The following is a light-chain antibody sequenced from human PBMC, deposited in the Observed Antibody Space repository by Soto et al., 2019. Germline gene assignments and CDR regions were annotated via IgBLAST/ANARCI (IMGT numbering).Light chain of an antibody. CDR1: QSVSSSY. Sequence: EIVLTQSPGTLSLSPGERATLSCRASQSVSSSYLAWYQQKPGQAPRLLIYGASSRATGIPDRFSGSGSGTDFNLTISRVEPEDFAVYYCQQYGSSPLYTFGQGTKVEIK. V-gene: IGKV3-20*01. CDR3: QQYGSSPLYT. J-gene: IGKJ2*01. CDR2: GAS.